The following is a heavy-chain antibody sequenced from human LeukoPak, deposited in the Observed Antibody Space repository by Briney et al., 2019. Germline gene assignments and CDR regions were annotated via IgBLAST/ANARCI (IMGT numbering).Heavy chain of an antibody. CDR1: GYSFTDYY. CDR2: INPNSGGT. Sequence: RAPVKVSCKTSGYSFTDYYMHWVRQAPGLGLEWMGWINPNSGGTSSAQKFQGRVTMTRDTSITTVYMEVSWLTSDDTAIYYCARADRLHGGPYLIGPWGQGTLVTVSS. V-gene: IGHV1-2*02. CDR3: ARADRLHGGPYLIGP. D-gene: IGHD2-21*01. J-gene: IGHJ5*02.